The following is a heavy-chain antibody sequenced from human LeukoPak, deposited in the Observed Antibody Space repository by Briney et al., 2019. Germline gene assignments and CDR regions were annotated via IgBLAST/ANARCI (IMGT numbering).Heavy chain of an antibody. Sequence: SETLSLTCTVSSGSISSGAHYWSWIRQPPGKGLEWIGEINHSGSTNYNPSLKSRVTVSVDTSKNQFSLKVSSVTAADTAVYYCARSPSMVAIDYWGQGTLVTVSS. CDR2: INHSGST. J-gene: IGHJ4*02. V-gene: IGHV4-39*07. CDR3: ARSPSMVAIDY. D-gene: IGHD5-12*01. CDR1: SGSISSGAHY.